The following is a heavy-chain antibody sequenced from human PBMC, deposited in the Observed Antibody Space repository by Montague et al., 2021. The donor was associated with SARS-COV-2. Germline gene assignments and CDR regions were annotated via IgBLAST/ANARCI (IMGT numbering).Heavy chain of an antibody. CDR2: IHHTAST. J-gene: IGHJ4*02. CDR1: GDSFSTDNW. CDR3: ARKGSGRSDLAY. D-gene: IGHD1-26*01. Sequence: SETLSLTCVVYGDSFSTDNWWTWVRLPPGKGLEWVGGIHHTASTKYKSSLKSRVSMSVDKYWNQFPLRLTSVTAEDTAIYYCARKGSGRSDLAYWGQGTLVTVSS. V-gene: IGHV4-4*02.